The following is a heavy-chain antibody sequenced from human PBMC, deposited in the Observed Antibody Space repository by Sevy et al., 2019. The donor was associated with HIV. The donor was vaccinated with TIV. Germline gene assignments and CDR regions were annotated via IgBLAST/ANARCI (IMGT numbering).Heavy chain of an antibody. J-gene: IGHJ4*02. D-gene: IGHD3-10*01. CDR1: GFTFSSYG. CDR3: ARDLEVRLWFGGREGSLFDF. V-gene: IGHV3-30*03. CDR2: ISYDGSNK. Sequence: GGSLRLSCAASGFTFSSYGMHWVRQAPGKGLEWVAVISYDGSNKYYADSVKGRFTISRDNSKNTLYLQMNSLRAEDTAVYCCARDLEVRLWFGGREGSLFDFLGQGTLVTVSS.